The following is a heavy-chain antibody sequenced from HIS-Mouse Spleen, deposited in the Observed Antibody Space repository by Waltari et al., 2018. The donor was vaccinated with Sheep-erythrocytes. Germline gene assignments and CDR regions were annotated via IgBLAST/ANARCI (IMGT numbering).Heavy chain of an antibody. CDR1: GGTFSSYA. J-gene: IGHJ4*02. Sequence: QVQLVQSGAEVKKPGSSVKVSCKASGGTFSSYAISWVRQAPGQGLEWMGRIIPSLCIANYAQKFQGRVTITADKSTSTAYMELSSLRSEDTAVYYCAQTGATTPHFDYWGQGTLVTVSS. CDR2: IIPSLCIA. D-gene: IGHD1-26*01. CDR3: AQTGATTPHFDY. V-gene: IGHV1-69*04.